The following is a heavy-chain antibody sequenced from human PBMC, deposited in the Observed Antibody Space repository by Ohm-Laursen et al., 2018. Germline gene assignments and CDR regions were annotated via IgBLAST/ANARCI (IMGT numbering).Heavy chain of an antibody. Sequence: GASVKSCKASGYTFTGYYMHWVRQAPGQGLEWMGWISPNSGVTNYAQKFQGRVTMTRDTSISTAYMELSRLRSDDTAVYYCARAGNYDILTGVFDYWGQGTLVTVSS. CDR3: ARAGNYDILTGVFDY. CDR2: ISPNSGVT. D-gene: IGHD3-9*01. V-gene: IGHV1-2*02. J-gene: IGHJ4*02. CDR1: GYTFTGYY.